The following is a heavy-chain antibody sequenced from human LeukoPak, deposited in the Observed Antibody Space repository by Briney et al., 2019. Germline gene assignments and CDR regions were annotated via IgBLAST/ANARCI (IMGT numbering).Heavy chain of an antibody. CDR3: ARDKIVVY. Sequence: PGGSLRLSCAASGFAFSNYWMSWVRQAPGKGLEWVANIKQDGSEKYYVDSVKGRFTISRDNAKNSLYLQMNSLRAEDTAVYYSARDKIVVYCGQDTLVTVSS. D-gene: IGHD1-26*01. V-gene: IGHV3-7*01. J-gene: IGHJ4*02. CDR2: IKQDGSEK. CDR1: GFAFSNYW.